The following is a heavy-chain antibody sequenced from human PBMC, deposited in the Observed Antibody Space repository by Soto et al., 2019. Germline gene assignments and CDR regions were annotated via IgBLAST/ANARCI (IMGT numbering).Heavy chain of an antibody. CDR3: PTNISLVRRVIKWPIDX. CDR2: MNPRYVST. J-gene: IGHJ4*01. D-gene: IGHD3-10*01. V-gene: IGHV1-46*01. Sequence: ASVKVSCKASGYAFTSYFMHLVRQAPVQGLELMVIMNPRYVSTSYAPKFQGRVTITVYTSTSTVYMERSSLGSEDTDVYDCPTNISLVRRVIKWPIDXWG. CDR1: GYAFTSYF.